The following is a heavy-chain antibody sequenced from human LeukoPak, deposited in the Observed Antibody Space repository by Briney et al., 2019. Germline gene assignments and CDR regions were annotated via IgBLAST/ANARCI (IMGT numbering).Heavy chain of an antibody. CDR1: GVSISSGSYY. CDR2: IYTSGST. J-gene: IGHJ5*02. V-gene: IGHV4-61*02. CDR3: ARGLLGSSWYLNWFDP. D-gene: IGHD6-13*01. Sequence: TLSLTCTVSGVSISSGSYYWSWLRPPAGKGLEWIGRIYTSGSTNYNPSLKSRVTISVDTSKNQFSLKLSSVTAADTAVYYCARGLLGSSWYLNWFDPWGQGTLVTVSS.